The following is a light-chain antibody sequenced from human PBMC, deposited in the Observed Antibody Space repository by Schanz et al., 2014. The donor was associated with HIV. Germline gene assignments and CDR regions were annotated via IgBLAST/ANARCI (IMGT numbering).Light chain of an antibody. V-gene: IGLV2-14*02. CDR3: SSYAGRNTYV. Sequence: QSALTQPASVSGSPGQSITISCTGTSSDVGSYNLVSWYQQHPGKAPKLMIYEGSKRPSGVSNRFSGSKSGNTASLTVSGLQAEDEADYYCSSYAGRNTYVFGTGTKLTVL. CDR1: SSDVGSYNL. CDR2: EGS. J-gene: IGLJ1*01.